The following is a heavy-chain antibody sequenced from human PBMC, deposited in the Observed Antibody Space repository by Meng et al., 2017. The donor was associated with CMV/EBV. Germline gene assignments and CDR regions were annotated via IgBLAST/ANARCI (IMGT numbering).Heavy chain of an antibody. Sequence: ETLSLTCAASGFTFSSYSMNWVRQAPGKGLEWVSYISSSSSTIYYADSVKGRFTISRDNAKNSLYLQMNSLRAEDTAVYYCAREFGSSWSPAGYFDYWGQGTLVTVSS. CDR2: ISSSSSTI. J-gene: IGHJ4*02. V-gene: IGHV3-48*04. CDR1: GFTFSSYS. CDR3: AREFGSSWSPAGYFDY. D-gene: IGHD6-13*01.